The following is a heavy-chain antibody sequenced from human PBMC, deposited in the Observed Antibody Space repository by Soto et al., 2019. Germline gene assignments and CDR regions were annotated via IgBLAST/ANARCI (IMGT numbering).Heavy chain of an antibody. CDR1: GFTFSGYG. Sequence: QVQLVESGGGVVQPGRSLRLSCAASGFTFSGYGMHWVRQAPGKGLEWVAVIWYDGSNKYYADSVKGRFTISRDNSKNTLYLQMNSLRAEDTAVYYCARGEYYYGSGTPGAHYYYYGMDVWGQGTTVTVSS. CDR3: ARGEYYYGSGTPGAHYYYYGMDV. CDR2: IWYDGSNK. J-gene: IGHJ6*02. V-gene: IGHV3-33*01. D-gene: IGHD3-10*01.